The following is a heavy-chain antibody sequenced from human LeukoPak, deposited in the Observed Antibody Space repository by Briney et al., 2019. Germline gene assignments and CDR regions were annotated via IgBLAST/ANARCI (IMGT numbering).Heavy chain of an antibody. CDR1: GGSISNYY. Sequence: SETLSLTXTVSGGSISNYYWSWIRQPAGKGLEWIGRIYSSGSTNYNPSLKSRVTVSVDTSKNQVSLKLSSVTAADTAVYYCARGGISTSLDYWGQGTLVTVSS. CDR2: IYSSGST. V-gene: IGHV4-4*07. J-gene: IGHJ4*02. CDR3: ARGGISTSLDY. D-gene: IGHD3-3*02.